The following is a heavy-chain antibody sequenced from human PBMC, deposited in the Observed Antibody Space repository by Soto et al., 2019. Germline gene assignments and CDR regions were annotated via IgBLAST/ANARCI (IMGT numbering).Heavy chain of an antibody. D-gene: IGHD4-17*01. V-gene: IGHV1-2*02. CDR2: VNPNNGGT. J-gene: IGHJ4*02. CDR3: ARYPGPYGDCSY. Sequence: GASVKVSCKASGYTFTGFYMHWVRQAPGQGLEWMGWVNPNNGGTNYVQKFQDRVTMTRDTSITTAYMELSGLRSGHTAVYYGARYPGPYGDCSYWGQGTLVTVSS. CDR1: GYTFTGFY.